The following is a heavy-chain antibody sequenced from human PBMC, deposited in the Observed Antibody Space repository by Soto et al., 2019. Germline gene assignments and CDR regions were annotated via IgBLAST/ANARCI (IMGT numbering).Heavy chain of an antibody. D-gene: IGHD3-22*01. CDR1: GFTFSNAW. CDR3: TTAWGVYDSGYYFVDF. J-gene: IGHJ4*02. Sequence: PGGSLRLSCAASGFTFSNAWMSWVRQAPGKGLEWVGRVKSKADGGTTDYTAPVKGRFTISRDDSKNTLYLQMNSLKTEDTGVYFCTTAWGVYDSGYYFVDFWGQGTLVTVSS. V-gene: IGHV3-15*01. CDR2: VKSKADGGTT.